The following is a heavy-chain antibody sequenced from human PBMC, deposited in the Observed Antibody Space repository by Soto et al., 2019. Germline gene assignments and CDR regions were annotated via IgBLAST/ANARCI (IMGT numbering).Heavy chain of an antibody. D-gene: IGHD6-19*01. V-gene: IGHV3-21*01. Sequence: GGSLRLSCAASGFTFSSYSMNWVRQAPGKGLEWVSSISSSSSSYIYYADSVKGRFTISRDNAKNSLYLQMNSLRAEDTAVYYCARDQIAVAAHEPEYFQHWGQGTLVTVSS. CDR1: GFTFSSYS. J-gene: IGHJ1*01. CDR2: ISSSSSSYI. CDR3: ARDQIAVAAHEPEYFQH.